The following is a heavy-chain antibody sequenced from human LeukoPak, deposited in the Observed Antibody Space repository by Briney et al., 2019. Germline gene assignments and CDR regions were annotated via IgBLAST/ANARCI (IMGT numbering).Heavy chain of an antibody. Sequence: ASVKVSCTASEYTLTNYYMHWMRQAPGQGLEWMGIINPSGGDTSNAQKFKGRVTMTWDTSTSTVYMELSSLRSEDTSVYYCARDHYGDYYFDSWGQGTLVRVSS. J-gene: IGHJ4*02. V-gene: IGHV1-46*01. CDR3: ARDHYGDYYFDS. CDR1: EYTLTNYY. CDR2: INPSGGDT. D-gene: IGHD4-17*01.